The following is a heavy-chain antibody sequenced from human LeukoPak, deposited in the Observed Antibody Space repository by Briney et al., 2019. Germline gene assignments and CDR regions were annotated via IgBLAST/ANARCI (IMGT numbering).Heavy chain of an antibody. V-gene: IGHV3-48*03. CDR1: GFTFSSYE. D-gene: IGHD1-26*01. Sequence: TGGSLRLSCAASGFTFSSYEMNWVRQAPGKGLEWVSYISSSGSTIYYADSVKGRFTISRDNAKNSLYLQMNSLRAEDTAVYYCARGYGTAYPNYYYMDVWGKGTTVTVSS. J-gene: IGHJ6*03. CDR3: ARGYGTAYPNYYYMDV. CDR2: ISSSGSTI.